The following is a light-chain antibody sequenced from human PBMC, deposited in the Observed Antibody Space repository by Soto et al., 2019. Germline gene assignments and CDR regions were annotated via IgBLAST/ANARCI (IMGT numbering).Light chain of an antibody. CDR3: AAWDDSLSGWV. CDR2: SNN. Sequence: QSVLTQTPSASGTPGQRVTISCSGSSSNIGSKYVYWYQQLPGTAPKLLIYSNNQRPSGVPDRFSGSKSGTSASLAISGLRSEDEADYYCAAWDDSLSGWVFGGGTKLTVL. V-gene: IGLV1-47*01. CDR1: SSNIGSKY. J-gene: IGLJ3*02.